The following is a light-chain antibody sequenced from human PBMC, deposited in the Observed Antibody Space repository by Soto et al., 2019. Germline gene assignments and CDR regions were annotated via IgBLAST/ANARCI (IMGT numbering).Light chain of an antibody. CDR1: SVDFGAHKY. V-gene: IGLV2-11*01. Sequence: QSALTQPRSVSGSPGQSVRISCTGNSVDFGAHKYVSWYQHHPGKAPKFIIYNFTTRPPGIPNRFSGSKSGNTASLTISGLQADDEADYYCCLYTGSYNFAVFGGGTKLTVL. J-gene: IGLJ2*01. CDR3: CLYTGSYNFAV. CDR2: NFT.